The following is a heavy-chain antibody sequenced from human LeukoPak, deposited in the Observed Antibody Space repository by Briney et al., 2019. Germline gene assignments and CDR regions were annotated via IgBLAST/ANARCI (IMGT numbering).Heavy chain of an antibody. CDR1: GFTFSSYA. J-gene: IGHJ4*02. D-gene: IGHD3-22*01. Sequence: GGSLRLSCAASGFTFSSYAMSWVRQAPGKGLEWVSGVSGSGGSTYYADSVKGRFTISRDNAKNSLYLQMNSLRAEDTALYYCAKDRDYDSSGHFDYWGQGTLVTVSS. CDR2: VSGSGGST. V-gene: IGHV3-23*01. CDR3: AKDRDYDSSGHFDY.